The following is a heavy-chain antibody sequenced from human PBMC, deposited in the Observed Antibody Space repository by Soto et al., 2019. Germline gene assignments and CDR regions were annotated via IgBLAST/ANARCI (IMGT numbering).Heavy chain of an antibody. CDR2: ISAYNGNT. Sequence: ASVKVSCKASGYTFTSYGISWVRQAPGQGLEWMGWISAYNGNTNYAQKLQGRVTMTTDTSTSTAYMELRSLRSDDTAVYYCARENYDTLTGPTQYFPHWGQGTLVTVSS. CDR1: GYTFTSYG. D-gene: IGHD3-9*01. J-gene: IGHJ1*01. V-gene: IGHV1-18*01. CDR3: ARENYDTLTGPTQYFPH.